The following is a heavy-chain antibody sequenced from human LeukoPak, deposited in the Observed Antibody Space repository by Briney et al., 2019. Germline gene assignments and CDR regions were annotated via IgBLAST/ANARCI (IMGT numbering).Heavy chain of an antibody. CDR1: GGSISSSSYY. V-gene: IGHV4-39*01. CDR3: ASSIAARPVVYYYMDV. D-gene: IGHD6-6*01. J-gene: IGHJ6*03. Sequence: KSSETLSLTCTVSGGSISSSSYYWGWIRQPPGKGLEWIGRIYYSGSTYYNPSLKSRVTISVDTSKNQFSLKLSSVTAADTAVYYCASSIAARPVVYYYMDVWGKGTTVTVSS. CDR2: IYYSGST.